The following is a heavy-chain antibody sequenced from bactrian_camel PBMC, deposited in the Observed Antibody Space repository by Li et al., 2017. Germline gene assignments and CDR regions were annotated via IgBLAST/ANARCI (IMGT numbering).Heavy chain of an antibody. CDR3: AAGNSDFHLPAWYELDY. CDR1: GFVFRSHV. D-gene: IGHD4*01. J-gene: IGHJ4*01. CDR2: VASNGGST. V-gene: IGHV3S40*01. Sequence: VQLVESGGGLVQPGGSLRLSCAASGFVFRSHVMTWVRQAPGKGLEWVSGVASNGGSTEYADSVQGRFTISRDSAKNRIYLQMNSLNPEDTAMYYCAAGNSDFHLPAWYELDYRGQGTQVTVS.